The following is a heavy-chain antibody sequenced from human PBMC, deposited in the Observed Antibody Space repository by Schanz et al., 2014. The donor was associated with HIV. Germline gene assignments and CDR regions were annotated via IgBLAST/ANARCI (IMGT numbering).Heavy chain of an antibody. CDR1: GFTFRNYG. CDR3: ARDQTMYYYGSGRPGGMDV. Sequence: QVQLVESGGGVVQPGRSLRLSCAASGFTFRNYGMHWVRQATGKGLEWVAVIWFDGSNKSYADSVKGRFTISRDNSKNTLYVQMNSLRVEDTAVYYCARDQTMYYYGSGRPGGMDVWGQGTTVTVSS. J-gene: IGHJ6*02. D-gene: IGHD3-10*01. V-gene: IGHV3-33*01. CDR2: IWFDGSNK.